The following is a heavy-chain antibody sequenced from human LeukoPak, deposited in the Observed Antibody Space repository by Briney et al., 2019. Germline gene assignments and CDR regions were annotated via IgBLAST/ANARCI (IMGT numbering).Heavy chain of an antibody. CDR2: INDDGSYT. D-gene: IGHD4-17*01. J-gene: IGHJ4*02. CDR3: VREDGHYGTDY. V-gene: IGHV3-74*01. Sequence: PGGSLRLSCAASGFTFSNYWMHWVRQTPGKGLFCVSRINDDGSYTDYADFVNGRFTVSRDNARNRLYLQMNSLMAEDTAVYYCVREDGHYGTDYWGQGTLVTVSA. CDR1: GFTFSNYW.